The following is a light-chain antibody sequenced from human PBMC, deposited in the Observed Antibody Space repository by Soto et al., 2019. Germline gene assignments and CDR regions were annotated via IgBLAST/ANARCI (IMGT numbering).Light chain of an antibody. CDR1: QSIRST. CDR2: DAS. Sequence: ETLMTQYPATLSVSPGETATLSCRSIQSIRSTLAWFQQKPGQAPRLLIYDASTRATGIPARFSGSGSGTEFPLTISSLQSEDFEVYYCQQYNNGPRTFGQGTKVDIK. CDR3: QQYNNGPRT. V-gene: IGKV3-15*01. J-gene: IGKJ1*01.